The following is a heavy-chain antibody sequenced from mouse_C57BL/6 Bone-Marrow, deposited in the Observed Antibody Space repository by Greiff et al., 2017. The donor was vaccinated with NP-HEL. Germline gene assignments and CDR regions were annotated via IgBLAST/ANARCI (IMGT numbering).Heavy chain of an antibody. CDR3: AYDYDPAWFAD. CDR2: INPSSGYT. CDR1: GYTFTSYT. V-gene: IGHV1-4*01. D-gene: IGHD2-4*01. J-gene: IGHJ3*01. Sequence: QVQLQQSGAELARPGASVKMSCKASGYTFTSYTMHWVKQRPGQGLEWIGYINPSSGYTKYNQKFKDKATLTADKSSSTAYMQLSSLTSEDSAVYYCAYDYDPAWFADWGQGTLVTVSA.